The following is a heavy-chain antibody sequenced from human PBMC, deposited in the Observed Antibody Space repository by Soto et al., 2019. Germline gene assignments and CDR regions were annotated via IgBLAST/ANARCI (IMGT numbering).Heavy chain of an antibody. D-gene: IGHD3-10*01. CDR2: IYIGGST. J-gene: IGHJ4*02. V-gene: IGHV3-53*01. Sequence: GGALIQPGGSLRLSCAASGCSVSSNYMTWVRQSPGKGLDWVSLIYIGGSTFYADSVKGRFSISRDNSENTLYLQMNSLRSGDTAVYYCASGVFRAIGGVRPVDSWGQGTLVTVTS. CDR1: GCSVSSNY. CDR3: ASGVFRAIGGVRPVDS.